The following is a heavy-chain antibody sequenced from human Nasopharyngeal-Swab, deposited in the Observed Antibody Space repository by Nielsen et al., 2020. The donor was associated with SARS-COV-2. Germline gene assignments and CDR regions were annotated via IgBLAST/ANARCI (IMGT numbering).Heavy chain of an antibody. CDR1: GFTFSRFG. V-gene: IGHV3-23*01. D-gene: IGHD4-11*01. CDR2: ISASGVTT. Sequence: ESPKISRAASGFTFSRFGMGWVRQAPGKGLEWVSAISASGVTTYYADSVKGRFTISRDNSKSTLYLQMNSLRAEDTAAYYCAKDLNSNFLNYMDVWGKGTTVSVSS. J-gene: IGHJ6*03. CDR3: AKDLNSNFLNYMDV.